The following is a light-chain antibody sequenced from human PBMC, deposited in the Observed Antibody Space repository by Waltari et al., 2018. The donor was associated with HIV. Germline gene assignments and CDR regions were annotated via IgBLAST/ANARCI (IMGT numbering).Light chain of an antibody. Sequence: EIVLTQSPATLSLSPGDTATLSCRASQGVRTYLAWYQHKPGQAPRLLIYDASNRATGIPARFSGSGSGTDFTLTISRLEPEDFAVYYCQQRRTRTFGQGTKVEIK. CDR3: QQRRTRT. CDR2: DAS. CDR1: QGVRTY. V-gene: IGKV3D-11*01. J-gene: IGKJ1*01.